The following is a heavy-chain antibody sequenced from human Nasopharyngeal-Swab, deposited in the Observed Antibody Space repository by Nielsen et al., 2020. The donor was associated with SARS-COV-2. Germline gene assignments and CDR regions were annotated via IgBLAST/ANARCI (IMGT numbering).Heavy chain of an antibody. CDR2: ISAYNGNT. D-gene: IGHD3-16*01. Sequence: ASVKVSCKASGYTFTSYDINWVRQAPGQGLEWMGWISAYNGNTNYAQKLQGRVTMTTDTSTSTAYMELRSLRSDDTAVYYCARVRPPPGAFDIWGQGTMVTVSS. CDR1: GYTFTSYD. J-gene: IGHJ3*02. CDR3: ARVRPPPGAFDI. V-gene: IGHV1-18*01.